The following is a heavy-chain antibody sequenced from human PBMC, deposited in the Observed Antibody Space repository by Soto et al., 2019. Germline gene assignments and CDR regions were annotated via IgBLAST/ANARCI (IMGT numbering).Heavy chain of an antibody. V-gene: IGHV3-53*04. CDR2: IYSGGST. CDR1: GFTVSSNY. Sequence: GGSLRLSCAASGFTVSSNYMSWVRQAPGKGLEWVSVIYSGGSTYYADSVKGRFTISRHNSKNTLYLQMNSLRAEDTAVYYCARAQNNYGDYLYYFDYWGQGTLVTVSS. CDR3: ARAQNNYGDYLYYFDY. D-gene: IGHD4-17*01. J-gene: IGHJ4*02.